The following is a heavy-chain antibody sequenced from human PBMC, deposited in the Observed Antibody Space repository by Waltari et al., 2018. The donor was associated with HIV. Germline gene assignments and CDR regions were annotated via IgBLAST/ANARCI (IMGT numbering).Heavy chain of an antibody. CDR1: GFTFSSYW. J-gene: IGHJ4*02. D-gene: IGHD3-16*01. V-gene: IGHV3-74*01. CDR2: INRDGSST. Sequence: EVQLVESGGGLVQPGGSLRLSCAASGFTFSSYWLHWGRQAPGKGLVWVSRINRDGSSTNYADSVKGRFTISRDNAKNTVYLQMNSLRAEDTALYYCASLYNYVWGSPPPFDYWGQGTLVTVSS. CDR3: ASLYNYVWGSPPPFDY.